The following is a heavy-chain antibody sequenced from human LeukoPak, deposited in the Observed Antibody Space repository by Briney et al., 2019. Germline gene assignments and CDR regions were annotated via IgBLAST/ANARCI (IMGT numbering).Heavy chain of an antibody. CDR3: ARAGYSITIFGVVIEKYFDY. CDR1: GGTFSIYA. CDR2: IIPIFGTA. V-gene: IGHV1-69*05. Sequence: SVRVSCKASGGTFSIYAISWVRQAPGQGLEWMGGIIPIFGTANYAQKFQGRVTITTDESTSTAYMELSSLRSEDTAVYYCARAGYSITIFGVVIEKYFDYWGQGTLVTVSS. J-gene: IGHJ4*02. D-gene: IGHD3-3*01.